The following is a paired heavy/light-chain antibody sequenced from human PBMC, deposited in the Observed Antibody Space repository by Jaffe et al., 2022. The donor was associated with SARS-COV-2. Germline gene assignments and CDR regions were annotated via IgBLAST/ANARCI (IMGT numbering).Light chain of an antibody. CDR2: WAS. V-gene: IGKV4-1*01. J-gene: IGKJ1*01. CDR3: QQYYDNPWT. Sequence: DIVMTQSPDSLAVSLGERATITCRSSQSVLYRSNNKNYFAWYQQKPGQPLRLLIYWASTRESGVPDRFSGSGSGTDFALTINNLQAEDVAVYFCQQYYDNPWTFGQGTKVEIK. CDR1: QSVLYRSNNKNY.
Heavy chain of an antibody. J-gene: IGHJ3*02. CDR3: AKDRATSDWYKGTFDI. D-gene: IGHD6-19*01. Sequence: QVQLQESGPGLVKPSETLSLTCTVSGGSISGFYWNWIRKPPGKGLEWIGYMYYDGTPNYNPSLKSRVTMSVDTSKKQFSLRLTSVTAADTAVYYCAKDRATSDWYKGTFDIWGQGTMVTVSS. CDR2: MYYDGTP. V-gene: IGHV4-59*01. CDR1: GGSISGFY.